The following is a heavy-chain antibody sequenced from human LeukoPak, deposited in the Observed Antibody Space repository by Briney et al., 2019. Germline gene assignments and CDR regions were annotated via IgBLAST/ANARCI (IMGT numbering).Heavy chain of an antibody. V-gene: IGHV3-7*01. CDR2: IKEDGSDN. Sequence: GGSLRLSCAASGFIFSRYWMTWVRQAPGKGLEWVANIKEDGSDNSYVESVKGRFTISRDNAKNSLYLQLNSLRAEDTAVYFCARQRYSDYWGQGTLVTVSS. J-gene: IGHJ4*02. CDR1: GFIFSRYW. D-gene: IGHD1-1*01. CDR3: ARQRYSDY.